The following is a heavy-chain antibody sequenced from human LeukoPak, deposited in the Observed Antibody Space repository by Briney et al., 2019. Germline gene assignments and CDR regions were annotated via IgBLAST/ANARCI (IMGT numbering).Heavy chain of an antibody. CDR2: INIDGSTT. CDR1: GFTFSSYW. Sequence: GGSLRLSCAASGFTFSSYWMHWVRQAPGKGLVGVSRINIDGSTTRYADSVKGRFTISRDNAKNTLYLQMNSLRAEDTAVYYCARAPRSGSYDYWGQGTLVTVSS. V-gene: IGHV3-74*01. CDR3: ARAPRSGSYDY. D-gene: IGHD1-26*01. J-gene: IGHJ4*02.